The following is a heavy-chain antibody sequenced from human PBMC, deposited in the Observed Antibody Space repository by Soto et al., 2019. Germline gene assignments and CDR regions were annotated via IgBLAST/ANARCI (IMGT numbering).Heavy chain of an antibody. Sequence: EVQLVESGGALVQHGGSLRLSCAASGFTFSSYWMHWVRHAPGKGMVWVSRINSDGRSTSYADSVKGRFTISRDNAKNTLYLQMNSLRAEDTAVYYCARTSLVVAAATREDYWGQGTLVTVSS. CDR2: INSDGRST. CDR3: ARTSLVVAAATREDY. D-gene: IGHD2-15*01. V-gene: IGHV3-74*01. CDR1: GFTFSSYW. J-gene: IGHJ4*02.